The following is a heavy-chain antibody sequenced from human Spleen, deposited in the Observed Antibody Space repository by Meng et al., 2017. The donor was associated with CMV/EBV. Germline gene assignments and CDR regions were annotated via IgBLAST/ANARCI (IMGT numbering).Heavy chain of an antibody. CDR2: IIPTVGAP. D-gene: IGHD3-22*01. CDR3: ARARPNVYYYDSSGGRDAFDI. J-gene: IGHJ3*02. V-gene: IGHV1-69*05. CDR1: SYG. Sequence: SYGVNWVRQAPGQGLECMGGIIPTVGAPNYTQKFQGRVTITTDESTNTVFMELSSLRSDDTAVYYCARARPNVYYYDSSGGRDAFDIWGQGTMVTVSS.